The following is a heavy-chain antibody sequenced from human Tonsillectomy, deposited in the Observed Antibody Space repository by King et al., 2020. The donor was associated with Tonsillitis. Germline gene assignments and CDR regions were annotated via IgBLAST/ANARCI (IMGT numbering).Heavy chain of an antibody. CDR1: GFSLSTSGMC. CDR2: IDWDDDK. Sequence: TLKESGPALVKPTQTLTLTCTFSGFSLSTSGMCVSWIRQPPGKALEWLARIDWDDDKYYSTSLKTRLTISKDTSKNQVVLTMTNMDPVDTATYYCAPMGYLKSTRDNYRPNADYWGQGTLVTGSS. CDR3: APMGYLKSTRDNYRPNADY. J-gene: IGHJ4*03. D-gene: IGHD2-2*01. V-gene: IGHV2-70*11.